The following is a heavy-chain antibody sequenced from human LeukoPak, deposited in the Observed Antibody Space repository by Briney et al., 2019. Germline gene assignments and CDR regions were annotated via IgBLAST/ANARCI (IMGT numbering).Heavy chain of an antibody. CDR1: GVSFSSTTHS. V-gene: IGHV4-39*01. CDR3: AIHPKGYFSRFDP. D-gene: IGHD2-15*01. J-gene: IGHJ5*02. CDR2: IYYSGNT. Sequence: SETLSLTCTVSGVSFSSTTHSRGWIRQPPGKGLEWIGSIYYSGNTDYNPSLKSRVTISVDTSNNQFSLKLNSVTAADTAVYYCAIHPKGYFSRFDPWGQGTLVTVSS.